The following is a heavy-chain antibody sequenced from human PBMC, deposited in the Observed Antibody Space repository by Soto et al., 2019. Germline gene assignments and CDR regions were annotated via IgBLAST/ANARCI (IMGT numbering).Heavy chain of an antibody. CDR2: INQDGGGT. J-gene: IGHJ4*02. Sequence: SLRLSCVASGFTFISSFMGWVRQAPGKGLEWVANINQDGGGTYYVDSVEGRFTISRDNAKDSLYLQMNSLRGEDTAVYYCARYFRGSGRYFFDYWGQGTLVTVSS. CDR1: GFTFISSF. V-gene: IGHV3-7*03. D-gene: IGHD6-19*01. CDR3: ARYFRGSGRYFFDY.